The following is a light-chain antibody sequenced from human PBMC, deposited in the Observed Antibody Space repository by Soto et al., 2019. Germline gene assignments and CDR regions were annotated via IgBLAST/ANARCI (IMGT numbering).Light chain of an antibody. J-gene: IGLJ1*01. CDR1: SSDVGGYNY. CDR3: SSYAGSSNV. Sequence: QSVLTQPPSASGSPGQSVAISCTGTSSDVGGYNYVSWYQQHPGQAPKLMIYEVNKRPSGVPERFSGSKSGNTASLTVSGLQAEDEAAYYCSSYAGSSNVFGTGTKVTVL. CDR2: EVN. V-gene: IGLV2-8*01.